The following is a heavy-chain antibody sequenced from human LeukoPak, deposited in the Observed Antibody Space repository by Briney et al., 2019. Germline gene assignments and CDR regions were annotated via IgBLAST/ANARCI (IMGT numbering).Heavy chain of an antibody. CDR1: GGSFSGYY. J-gene: IGHJ4*02. V-gene: IGHV4-34*01. CDR3: ARERYGSVDY. CDR2: INHSGST. D-gene: IGHD3-10*01. Sequence: SETLSLTCAVYGGSFSGYYWSWIRQPPGKGLEWTGEINHSGSTNYNPSLKSRVTISVDTSKNQFSLKLSSVTAADTAVYYCARERYGSVDYWGQGTLVTVSS.